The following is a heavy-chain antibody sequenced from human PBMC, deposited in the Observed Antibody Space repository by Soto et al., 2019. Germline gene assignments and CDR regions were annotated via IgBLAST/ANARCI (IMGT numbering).Heavy chain of an antibody. CDR3: ARVVPQYRGSYGPDY. D-gene: IGHD1-26*01. V-gene: IGHV1-2*02. CDR2: INPNSGGT. Sequence: ASLRGSDKASGYSCTGDYMQWVRQAPGQGLEWMGWINPNSGGTNYAQKFQGRVTMTRDTSISTAYMELSRLRSDDTAVYYCARVVPQYRGSYGPDYWGQGTLVTVSS. J-gene: IGHJ4*02. CDR1: GYSCTGDY.